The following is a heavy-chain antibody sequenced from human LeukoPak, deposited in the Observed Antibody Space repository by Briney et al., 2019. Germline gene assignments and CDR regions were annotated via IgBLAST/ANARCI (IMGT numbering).Heavy chain of an antibody. CDR3: ARVGGYSGYGLYYYYYGMDV. V-gene: IGHV3-66*02. Sequence: GGSLRLSCAASGFTVSSNYMSWVRQAPGKGLEWVSVIYSGGSTYYADSVKGRFTIFRDNSKNTLYLQMNSLRAEDTAVYYCARVGGYSGYGLYYYYYGMDVWGQGTTVTVSS. J-gene: IGHJ6*02. CDR2: IYSGGST. D-gene: IGHD5-12*01. CDR1: GFTVSSNY.